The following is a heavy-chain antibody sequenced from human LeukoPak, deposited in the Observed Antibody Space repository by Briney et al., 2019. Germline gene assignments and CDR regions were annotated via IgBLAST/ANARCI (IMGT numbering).Heavy chain of an antibody. CDR2: ISFSGDNT. CDR3: ARDIELST. V-gene: IGHV3-23*01. J-gene: IGHJ3*01. D-gene: IGHD3-16*02. CDR1: GFTFRDSA. Sequence: GGSLRLSCVASGFTFRDSAMSWVRQAPGKGLEWVSLISFSGDNTYYTDSVKGRFTISRGNSKDTLYLQMNSLRAEDTAIYYCARDIELSTWGLGTMVTVSS.